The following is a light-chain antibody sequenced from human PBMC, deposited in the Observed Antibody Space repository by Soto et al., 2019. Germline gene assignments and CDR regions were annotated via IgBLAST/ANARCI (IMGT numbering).Light chain of an antibody. CDR1: QGIRNE. V-gene: IGKV1-5*03. Sequence: IQVTQSPSSLSASVGDRVAITCRASQGIRNELSWYQQKPGKAPKLLIYKASSLESGVPSRFSGSGSGTEFTLTISSLQPDDFATYYCQQYNSYPWTFGQGTKVDIK. CDR2: KAS. CDR3: QQYNSYPWT. J-gene: IGKJ1*01.